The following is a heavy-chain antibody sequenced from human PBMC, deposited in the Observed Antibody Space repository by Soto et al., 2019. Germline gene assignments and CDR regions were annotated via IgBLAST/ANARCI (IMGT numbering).Heavy chain of an antibody. CDR3: AKDFLRGDYVYYGMDV. D-gene: IGHD4-17*01. J-gene: IGHJ6*02. Sequence: GGSLRLSCAASGFTFSTYGMHWVRQAPGKGLEWVAVISYDGSNKYYADSVKGRFTISRDNSKNTLYLQMNSLRAEDTAVYYCAKDFLRGDYVYYGMDVWGQGTTVTVSS. V-gene: IGHV3-30*18. CDR2: ISYDGSNK. CDR1: GFTFSTYG.